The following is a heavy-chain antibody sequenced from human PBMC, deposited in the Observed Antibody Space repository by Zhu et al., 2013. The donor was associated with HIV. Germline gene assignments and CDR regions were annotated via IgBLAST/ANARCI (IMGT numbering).Heavy chain of an antibody. Sequence: QVQLVQSGAEVKKPGASVKVSCKTSGYSFTGYYMHWVRQAPGQGLEWMGWINPNSGGTNYAQKFQGRVTMTRDTSISTAYMELSSLRSDDTAVYYCGRGDYSWASFDNWGQGTLVTVSS. V-gene: IGHV1-2*02. D-gene: IGHD4-17*01. CDR3: GRGDYSWASFDN. CDR1: GYSFTGYY. CDR2: INPNSGGT. J-gene: IGHJ4*02.